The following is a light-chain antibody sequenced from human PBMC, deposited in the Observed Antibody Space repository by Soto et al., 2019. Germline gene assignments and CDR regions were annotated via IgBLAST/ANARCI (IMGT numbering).Light chain of an antibody. J-gene: IGLJ2*01. Sequence: QSALTQPASVSGSPGQSIIMSCTGTSSDVGSYYLVSWYQHYPGKAPKLIIYEGSKRPSGVSNRFSGSKSGNTASLTISGLQPEDEADYYCCSYAGSSTVLFGGGTQLTVL. CDR1: SSDVGSYYL. V-gene: IGLV2-23*01. CDR3: CSYAGSSTVL. CDR2: EGS.